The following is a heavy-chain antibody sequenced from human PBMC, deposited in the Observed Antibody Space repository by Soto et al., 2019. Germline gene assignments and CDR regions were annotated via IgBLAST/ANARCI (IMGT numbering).Heavy chain of an antibody. CDR3: ARESRSALGTVEH. Sequence: SETLSLTCTVSGASISDYYWSWIRQPAGKGLECIGRIYASGNTNYNPSLKSRVTMSVDTSKNQFSLTLNSVTAADTAVYYCARESRSALGTVEHWGRGTLVTVS. CDR1: GASISDYY. CDR2: IYASGNT. J-gene: IGHJ4*02. D-gene: IGHD6-13*01. V-gene: IGHV4-4*07.